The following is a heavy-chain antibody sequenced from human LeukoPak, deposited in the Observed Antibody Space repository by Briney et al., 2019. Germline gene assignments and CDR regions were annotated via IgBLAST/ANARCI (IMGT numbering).Heavy chain of an antibody. CDR3: AGVPAARDQIQYNWFDP. CDR2: INHSGST. Sequence: PSETLSLTCAVYGGSFSGYYWNWIRQPPGKGLEWIGEINHSGSTNYNPSLKSRVTISVDTSKNQFSLKLSSVTAADTAVYYAAGVPAARDQIQYNWFDPWGQGTLVTVSS. CDR1: GGSFSGYY. D-gene: IGHD2-2*01. J-gene: IGHJ5*02. V-gene: IGHV4-34*01.